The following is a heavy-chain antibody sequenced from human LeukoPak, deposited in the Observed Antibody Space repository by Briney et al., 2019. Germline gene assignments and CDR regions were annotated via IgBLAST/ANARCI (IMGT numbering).Heavy chain of an antibody. CDR3: GXGLVPYYDSSGYYYDY. CDR2: INHSGST. CDR1: GGSFSGYY. D-gene: IGHD3-22*01. J-gene: IGHJ4*02. V-gene: IGHV4-34*01. Sequence: SETLSLTCAVYGGSFSGYYWSWIRQPPGKGLEWIGEINHSGSTNYNPSLKSRVTISVDTSKNQFSLKLSSVTAADPAVHYCGXGLVPYYDSSGYYYDYWGQGTLVTVSS.